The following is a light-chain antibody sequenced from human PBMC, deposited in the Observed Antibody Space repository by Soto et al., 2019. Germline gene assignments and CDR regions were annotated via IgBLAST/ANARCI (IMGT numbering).Light chain of an antibody. Sequence: EIELTQSPGTLSLSPGERATLSCRASQSVSSSSYLAWYQQKPGQAPRLLIYGASSRATGIPDRFSGSGSATYFTLTISRLEPEDFAVYYCRQYGSSPSYTFGQGTKLEIK. V-gene: IGKV3-20*01. CDR2: GAS. CDR3: RQYGSSPSYT. CDR1: QSVSSSSY. J-gene: IGKJ2*01.